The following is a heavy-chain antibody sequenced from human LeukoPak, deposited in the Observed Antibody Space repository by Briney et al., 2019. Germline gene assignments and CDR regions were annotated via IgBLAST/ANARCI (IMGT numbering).Heavy chain of an antibody. J-gene: IGHJ4*02. CDR2: ISAHNGNT. D-gene: IGHD6-13*01. CDR1: GYTFSNYG. Sequence: ASVKVSCKASGYTFSNYGISWVRQAPEQGLEWMGWISAHNGNTNYAQKLQGRVTMTTDTSTSTAYMELRSLRSDDTAVYYCARDVRQQLDYWGQGTLVTVSS. V-gene: IGHV1-18*01. CDR3: ARDVRQQLDY.